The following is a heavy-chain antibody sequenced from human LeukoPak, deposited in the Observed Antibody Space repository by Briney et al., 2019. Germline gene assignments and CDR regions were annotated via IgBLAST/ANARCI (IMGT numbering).Heavy chain of an antibody. CDR1: GVSFSSYY. CDR2: IYYSGST. Sequence: SETLSLTCTVSGVSFSSYYWNWIRQPPGKGLEWVGYIYYSGSTNYNPSRNSRVTISVETSKNQFSLKLSSVTAADTAVYYCARRPATSDYYYGMDVWGQGTTVTVS. CDR3: ARRPATSDYYYGMDV. V-gene: IGHV4-59*01. J-gene: IGHJ6*02. D-gene: IGHD2-15*01.